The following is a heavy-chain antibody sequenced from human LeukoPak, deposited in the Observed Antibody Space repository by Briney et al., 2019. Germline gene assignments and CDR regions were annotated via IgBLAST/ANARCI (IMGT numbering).Heavy chain of an antibody. CDR3: ARDRISSSWYKDY. CDR2: INPNSGGT. V-gene: IGHV1-2*02. Sequence: GASVKVSCKASGYTFTGYYTHWVRQAPGQGLEWMGWINPNSGGTNYAQKFQGRVTMTRDTSISTAYMELSRLRSDDTAVYYCARDRISSSWYKDYWGQGTLVTVSS. CDR1: GYTFTGYY. J-gene: IGHJ4*02. D-gene: IGHD6-13*01.